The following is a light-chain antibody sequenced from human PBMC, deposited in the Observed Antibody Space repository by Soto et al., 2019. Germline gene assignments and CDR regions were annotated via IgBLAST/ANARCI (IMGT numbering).Light chain of an antibody. J-gene: IGKJ4*01. CDR2: AAS. Sequence: DIHITQSPSSLSSSLGDRVTITFRASQSISDYLAWYQQKPGKAPNLLIYAASNLQSGVPSRFRGSGSGTEFTLTIRRLQPEDFATYYCQQLNNSPLTFGRGTKVDIK. CDR1: QSISDY. CDR3: QQLNNSPLT. V-gene: IGKV1-9*01.